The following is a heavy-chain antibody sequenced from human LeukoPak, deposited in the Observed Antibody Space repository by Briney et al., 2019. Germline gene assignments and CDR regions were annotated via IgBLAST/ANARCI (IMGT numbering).Heavy chain of an antibody. CDR3: ARDLDYYDRRPMYYFDY. CDR1: GFTFSSYG. V-gene: IGHV3-48*02. CDR2: ISSGSSTI. D-gene: IGHD3-22*01. Sequence: SGGSLRLSCAASGFTFSSYGMHWVRQAPGKGLEWVSYISSGSSTIYYADSVKGRFTISRDNAKNSLYLQMNSLRDEDTAVYYCARDLDYYDRRPMYYFDYWGQGTLVTVSS. J-gene: IGHJ4*02.